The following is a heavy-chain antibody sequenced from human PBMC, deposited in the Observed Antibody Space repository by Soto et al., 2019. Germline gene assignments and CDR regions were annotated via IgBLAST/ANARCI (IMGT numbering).Heavy chain of an antibody. CDR3: ARDRYDFWSGYPTFDY. D-gene: IGHD3-3*01. CDR2: ISAYNGNT. J-gene: IGHJ4*02. V-gene: IGHV1-18*01. CDR1: GYTFTSYG. Sequence: QVQLVQSGAEVKKPGASVKVSCKASGYTFTSYGISWVRQAPGQGLEWMGWISAYNGNTNYAQKLQGSVTMTTDTSTSTAYMELRSLRSDDTAVYYCARDRYDFWSGYPTFDYWGQGTLVTVSS.